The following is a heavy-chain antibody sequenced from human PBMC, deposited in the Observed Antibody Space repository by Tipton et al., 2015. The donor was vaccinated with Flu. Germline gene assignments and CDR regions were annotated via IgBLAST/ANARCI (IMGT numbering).Heavy chain of an antibody. CDR3: ARDHNFWSGWDDTFDI. D-gene: IGHD3-3*01. J-gene: IGHJ3*02. Sequence: QVQLVQSGAEVKKPGASVKVSCKASGYTFTAYYVHWVRQAPGQGLEWMGRITPNSGGTDYAQNFQGRVTMTRDTSISTAYMELSRLRSDDTAVYYCARDHNFWSGWDDTFDIWGQGTMVTVSS. V-gene: IGHV1-2*02. CDR2: ITPNSGGT. CDR1: GYTFTAYY.